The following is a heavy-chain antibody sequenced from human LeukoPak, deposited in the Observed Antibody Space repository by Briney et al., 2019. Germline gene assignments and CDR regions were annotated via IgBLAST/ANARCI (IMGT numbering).Heavy chain of an antibody. Sequence: GGSLRISCAASGFTFTTYWMTWVRQAPGKGLEWVASIKQDGSETYYVDSVKGRFTISRDNAKNSLYLQMNSLRAEDTAVYYCARDSGGRVYNYWGQGTLVTVSS. CDR3: ARDSGGRVYNY. J-gene: IGHJ4*02. V-gene: IGHV3-7*03. D-gene: IGHD6-13*01. CDR1: GFTFTTYW. CDR2: IKQDGSET.